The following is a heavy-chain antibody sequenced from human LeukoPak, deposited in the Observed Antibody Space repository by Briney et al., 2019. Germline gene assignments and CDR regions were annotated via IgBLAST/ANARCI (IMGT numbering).Heavy chain of an antibody. D-gene: IGHD2-2*01. CDR2: MNPNSGNT. CDR1: GYTFTSYD. V-gene: IGHV1-8*03. J-gene: IGHJ4*02. Sequence: ASVKVSCKASGYTFTSYDIDWVRQATGQGLEWMGWMNPNSGNTGYAQKFQGRVTITRNTSISTAYMELSSLRSEDTAVYYCARVPSRARYCSSTSCSYYFDYWGQGTLVTVSS. CDR3: ARVPSRARYCSSTSCSYYFDY.